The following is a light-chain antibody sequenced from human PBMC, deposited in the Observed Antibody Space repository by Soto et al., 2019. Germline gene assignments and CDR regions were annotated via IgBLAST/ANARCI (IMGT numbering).Light chain of an antibody. CDR1: QDIKKF. J-gene: IGKJ4*01. V-gene: IGKV1-33*01. CDR2: DAS. CDR3: QQYGTLPLT. Sequence: DIQMTQSPSSLSASVGDRVTISCQASQDIKKFLNWFQPKPGKAPNVLIHDASNLVTGIPSRFSESGSETDFTFTISTLQPEHIATYYCQQYGTLPLTFGGGTKVEI.